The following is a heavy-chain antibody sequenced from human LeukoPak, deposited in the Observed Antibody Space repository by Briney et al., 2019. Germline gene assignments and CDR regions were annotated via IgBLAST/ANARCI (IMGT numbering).Heavy chain of an antibody. J-gene: IGHJ4*02. D-gene: IGHD5-24*01. CDR3: ARAGYGYNPFDY. Sequence: SESLSLTCAVYGGSFSGYYWSWIRQPPGKGLEWIGEINHSGSTNYNPSLKSRVTISVDTSKNQFSLKLSSVTAADTAVYYCARAGYGYNPFDYWGQGTVVTVSS. CDR2: INHSGST. V-gene: IGHV4-34*01. CDR1: GGSFSGYY.